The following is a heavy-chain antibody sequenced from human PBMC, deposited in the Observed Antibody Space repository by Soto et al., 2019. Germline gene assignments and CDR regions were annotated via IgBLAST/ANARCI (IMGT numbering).Heavy chain of an antibody. CDR2: IWYDGSNK. CDR1: GFTFSSYG. Sequence: GGSLRLSCAASGFTFSSYGMHWVRQAPGKGLEWVAVIWYDGSNKYYADSVKGRFTISRDNSKNTLYLQMNSLRAEDTAVYYCARDEGVKGWFEPWGQGTLVTVSS. J-gene: IGHJ5*02. D-gene: IGHD3-16*01. CDR3: ARDEGVKGWFEP. V-gene: IGHV3-33*01.